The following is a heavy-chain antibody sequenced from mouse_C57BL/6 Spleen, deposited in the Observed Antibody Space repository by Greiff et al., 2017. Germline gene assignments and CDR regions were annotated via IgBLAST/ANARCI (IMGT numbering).Heavy chain of an antibody. CDR2: ISSGSSTI. J-gene: IGHJ2*01. V-gene: IGHV5-17*01. D-gene: IGHD1-1*01. Sequence: EVKLMESGGGLVKPGGSLKLSCAASGFTFSDYGMHWVRQAPEKGLEWVAYISSGSSTIYYADTVKGRFTISRDNAKNTLFLQMTSLRSEDAAMYYCARDGSLYYFDYWGQGTTLTVSS. CDR3: ARDGSLYYFDY. CDR1: GFTFSDYG.